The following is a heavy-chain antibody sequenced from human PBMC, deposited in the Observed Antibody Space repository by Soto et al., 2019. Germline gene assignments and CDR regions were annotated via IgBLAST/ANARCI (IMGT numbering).Heavy chain of an antibody. CDR3: ARVSGSYAGNKLMDY. CDR2: ISRSGRYI. Sequence: PVGSLILSWAASVFIFCTDSVNWVRQAPGKGLEWVASISRSGRYINYADSLPGRFTISRDDAKNSLYLQMNSLRAEDTAVYYCARVSGSYAGNKLMDYWGQGTLVTVSS. J-gene: IGHJ4*02. D-gene: IGHD1-26*01. CDR1: VFIFCTDS. V-gene: IGHV3-21*01.